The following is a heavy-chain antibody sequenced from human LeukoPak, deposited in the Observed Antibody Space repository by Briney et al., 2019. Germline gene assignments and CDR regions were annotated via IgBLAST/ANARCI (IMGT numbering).Heavy chain of an antibody. V-gene: IGHV3-66*01. CDR1: GFTVSSNY. D-gene: IGHD5-12*01. CDR2: IYSGGST. CDR3: ARVLSRGYSGYDYFDY. Sequence: PGGSLRLSCAASGFTVSSNYMSWVRQAPGKGLEWVSVIYSGGSTYYADSVKGRFTISRDNSKNTLYLQMNSLRAEDTAVYYCARVLSRGYSGYDYFDYWGQGTLVTVSS. J-gene: IGHJ4*02.